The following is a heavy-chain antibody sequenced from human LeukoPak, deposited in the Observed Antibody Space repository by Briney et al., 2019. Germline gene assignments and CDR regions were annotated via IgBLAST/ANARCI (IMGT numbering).Heavy chain of an antibody. V-gene: IGHV4-39*01. J-gene: IGHJ4*02. CDR1: GVSPTSSCNH. CDR2: IRYSGSS. D-gene: IGHD2-2*01. Sequence: SETLSLTCPVSGVSPTSSCNHWGCIRQPPGQGLASIGSIRYSGSSNYNPSLKTLVTISLDTSKNQCSPRLTSVTPADTAVYYCARYQVGTMIDYWGQGTLVTVAS. CDR3: ARYQVGTMIDY.